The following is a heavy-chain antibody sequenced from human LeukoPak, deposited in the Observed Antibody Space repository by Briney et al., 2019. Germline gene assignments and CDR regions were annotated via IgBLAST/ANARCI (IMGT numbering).Heavy chain of an antibody. Sequence: SETLSLTCTVSGGSITSGTYYWSWIRQPAGKALEWIGYIYYSGSTNYNPSLKSRVTISVDTSKNQFSLKLSSVTAADTAVYYCARDSNYYDSSGYYLGAFDIWGQGTMVTVSS. CDR2: IYYSGST. D-gene: IGHD3-22*01. V-gene: IGHV4-61*10. CDR1: GGSITSGTYY. CDR3: ARDSNYYDSSGYYLGAFDI. J-gene: IGHJ3*02.